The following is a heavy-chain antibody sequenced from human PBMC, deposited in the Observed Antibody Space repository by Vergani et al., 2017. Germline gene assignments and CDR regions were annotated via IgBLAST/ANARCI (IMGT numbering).Heavy chain of an antibody. CDR1: GFTFSSYT. Sequence: EVQLVESGGGLVKPGGSLRLSCAASGFTFSSYTMNWVRQAPGKGLSWVSSMSSSSNYIYYTDSVKGRFTISRDKAKNSLFLQMNSLRAEDTAVYYCARFLITFGGVIVFDYYYGMDVWGQGTTVTVSS. CDR3: ARFLITFGGVIVFDYYYGMDV. D-gene: IGHD3-16*02. V-gene: IGHV3-21*01. J-gene: IGHJ6*02. CDR2: MSSSSNYI.